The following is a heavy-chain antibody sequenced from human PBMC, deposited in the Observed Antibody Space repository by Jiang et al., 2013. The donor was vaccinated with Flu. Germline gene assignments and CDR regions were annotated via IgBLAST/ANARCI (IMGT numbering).Heavy chain of an antibody. V-gene: IGHV4-61*02. D-gene: IGHD4-17*01. CDR1: GGSINSGTHY. CDR2: MYSTGRS. CDR3: AREVVVGDYEIIDY. J-gene: IGHJ4*02. Sequence: GSGLVKPSQTLSLTCTVSGGSINSGTHYWTWIRQPAGKGLEWIGRMYSTGRSNYNPSLQSRVTISIDTSKNQFSLKLTSVTAADTAVYYCAREVVVGDYEIIDYWGQGTLVTVSS.